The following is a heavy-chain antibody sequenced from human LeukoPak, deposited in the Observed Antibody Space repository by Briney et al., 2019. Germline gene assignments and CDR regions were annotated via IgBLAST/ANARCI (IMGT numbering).Heavy chain of an antibody. D-gene: IGHD5-18*01. J-gene: IGHJ4*02. V-gene: IGHV3-49*04. CDR2: IRSKAYGGTT. CDR1: GFTLGDYA. CDR3: TRGIQLWYSDY. Sequence: GGSLRLSCTASGFTLGDYAMSWVRQAPGKGLEWVGFIRSKAYGGTTEYAASVKGRFTISRDDSKSIAYLQMNSLKTEDTAVYYCTRGIQLWYSDYWGQGTLVTVSS.